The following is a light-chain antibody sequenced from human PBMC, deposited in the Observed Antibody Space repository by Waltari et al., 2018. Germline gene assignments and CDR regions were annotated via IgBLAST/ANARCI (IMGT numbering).Light chain of an antibody. J-gene: IGKJ1*01. CDR3: QKYGTHPAT. Sequence: EIVLTQSPGTLSLFRGERATLSCRASQSVSRTLAWYQQKAGQAPRLLIYDASSRATDIPDRFSGSGSGTDFSLTISRLEPEDFAVYYCQKYGTHPATFGQGTRVEIK. V-gene: IGKV3-20*01. CDR1: QSVSRT. CDR2: DAS.